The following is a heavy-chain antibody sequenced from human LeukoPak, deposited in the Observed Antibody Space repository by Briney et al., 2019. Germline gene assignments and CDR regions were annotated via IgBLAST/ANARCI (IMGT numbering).Heavy chain of an antibody. CDR1: GGSISSSPYY. J-gene: IGHJ4*02. V-gene: IGHV4-39*01. CDR2: IYKSGST. Sequence: SETLSLTCTVSGGSISSSPYYWCWIRQPPGKGLEWIGSIYKSGSTSYNSSLKSRVTISVDTSKNQFSLRLNSMTAADTAVYFCARQDWSHWGQGALVTVSS. D-gene: IGHD3-3*01. CDR3: ARQDWSH.